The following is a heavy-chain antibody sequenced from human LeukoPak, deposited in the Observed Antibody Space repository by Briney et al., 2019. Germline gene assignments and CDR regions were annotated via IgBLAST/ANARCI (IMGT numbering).Heavy chain of an antibody. V-gene: IGHV4-31*03. CDR3: ARTKKNGYSYGYPYNWFDP. CDR1: GGSISSGGYY. D-gene: IGHD5-18*01. CDR2: IYYSGST. J-gene: IGHJ5*02. Sequence: PSQTLSLTCTVSGGSISSGGYYWSWIRQHPGKGLEWIGYIYYSGSTYYNPSLKSRVTISVDTSKNQFSLKLSSVTAADTAVYYCARTKKNGYSYGYPYNWFDPWGQGTLVTVSS.